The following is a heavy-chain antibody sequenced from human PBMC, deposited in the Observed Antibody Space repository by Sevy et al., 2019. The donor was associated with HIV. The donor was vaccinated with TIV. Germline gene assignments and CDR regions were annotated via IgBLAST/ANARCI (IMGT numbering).Heavy chain of an antibody. V-gene: IGHV3-21*01. CDR1: GFTFSSYS. CDR2: ISSSSSYI. J-gene: IGHJ4*02. CDR3: ARDTSGSYRLNYFDY. Sequence: GGSLRLSCAASGFTFSSYSMNWVRQAPGKGLEWVSSISSSSSYIYYAHSVKGRFTISRDNAKNSLYLQMNSLRAEDTAVYYCARDTSGSYRLNYFDYWGQGTLVTVSS. D-gene: IGHD1-26*01.